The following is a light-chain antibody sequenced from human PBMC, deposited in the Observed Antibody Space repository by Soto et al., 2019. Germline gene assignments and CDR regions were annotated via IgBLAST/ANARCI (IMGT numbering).Light chain of an antibody. CDR3: AAWDDSLNGYV. CDR1: SSNIGDNA. CDR2: YDD. Sequence: QSVLTQPPSVSEAPRQRVTISCSGSSSNIGDNAGNWYQHLPGKAPKLLIYYDDLLPSGVSDRSSGSKSGTSASLAISGLQSDDEADYYCAAWDDSLNGYVFGTGTKLTVL. V-gene: IGLV1-36*01. J-gene: IGLJ1*01.